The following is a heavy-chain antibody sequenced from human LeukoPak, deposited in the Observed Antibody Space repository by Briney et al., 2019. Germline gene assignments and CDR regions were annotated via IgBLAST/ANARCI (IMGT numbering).Heavy chain of an antibody. CDR2: TYYRSKWYT. Sequence: SQTLSLTCAISGDSVSSESAAWNWIRQSPSRGLEWLGRTYYRSKWYTEFAPSVKSRITINPDTSKNQFSLQLKSVTAEDTAVYYCARTTGTFDCWGQGTLVTVSS. CDR3: ARTTGTFDC. D-gene: IGHD1-1*01. J-gene: IGHJ4*02. V-gene: IGHV6-1*01. CDR1: GDSVSSESAA.